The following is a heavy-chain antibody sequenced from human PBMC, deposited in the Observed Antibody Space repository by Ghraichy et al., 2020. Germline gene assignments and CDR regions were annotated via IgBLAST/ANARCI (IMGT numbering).Heavy chain of an antibody. CDR3: ARVPSAGAARDY. J-gene: IGHJ4*02. V-gene: IGHV1-2*02. D-gene: IGHD6-19*01. Sequence: ASVKVSCKASGYTFTGYYMHWVRQAPGQGLEWMGWINPNSGGTNYAQKFQGRVTMTRDTSISTAYMELSRLRSDDTAVYYCARVPSAGAARDYWGQGTLVTVSS. CDR2: INPNSGGT. CDR1: GYTFTGYY.